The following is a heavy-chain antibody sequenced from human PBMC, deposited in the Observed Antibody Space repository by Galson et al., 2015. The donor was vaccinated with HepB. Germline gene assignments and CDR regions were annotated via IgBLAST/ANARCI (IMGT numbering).Heavy chain of an antibody. Sequence: SVKVSCKASGYTFSSYGISWVRQAPGQGLEWMGRINPNSGGTNYAQRFQGRVTMTRDTSISTAYMELSRLRSDDTAVYYCARPAYDFWSDNNWFDPWGQGTLVTVSS. V-gene: IGHV1-2*06. J-gene: IGHJ5*02. D-gene: IGHD3-3*01. CDR3: ARPAYDFWSDNNWFDP. CDR1: GYTFSSYG. CDR2: INPNSGGT.